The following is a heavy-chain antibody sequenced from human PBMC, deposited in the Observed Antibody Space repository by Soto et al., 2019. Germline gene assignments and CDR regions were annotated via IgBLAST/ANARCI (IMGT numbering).Heavy chain of an antibody. Sequence: SETLSLTCTVSGAALSTYYWTWIRQPPGKGLEWIGYVSYSGITNNNPSLKSRVTMSVDTSKNQFSLKLTSVTAADTAVYYCARLVAWNSDGRGWIDPWGQGALVTVSS. D-gene: IGHD1-7*01. CDR3: ARLVAWNSDGRGWIDP. CDR1: GAALSTYY. V-gene: IGHV4-59*08. CDR2: VSYSGIT. J-gene: IGHJ5*02.